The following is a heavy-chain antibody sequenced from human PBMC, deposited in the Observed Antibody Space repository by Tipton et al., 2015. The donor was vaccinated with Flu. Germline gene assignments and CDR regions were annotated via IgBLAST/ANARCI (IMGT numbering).Heavy chain of an antibody. Sequence: SLRLSCAASGFTFSSYEMNWVRQAPGKGLEWVSYISSSGSTIYYADSVKGRFTISRDNAKNSLYLQMNSLRAEDTAVYYCAREMVTAIYFDYWGQGTLVTVSS. CDR3: AREMVTAIYFDY. CDR1: GFTFSSYE. D-gene: IGHD2-21*02. V-gene: IGHV3-48*03. J-gene: IGHJ4*02. CDR2: ISSSGSTI.